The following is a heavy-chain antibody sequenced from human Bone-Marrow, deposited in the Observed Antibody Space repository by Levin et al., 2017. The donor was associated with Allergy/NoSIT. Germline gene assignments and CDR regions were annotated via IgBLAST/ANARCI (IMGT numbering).Heavy chain of an antibody. CDR3: AQDRHVAVYLFHI. CDR1: GFIFSTFA. V-gene: IGHV3-23*01. J-gene: IGHJ3*02. CDR2: ISGSGSTT. Sequence: GESLKISCAASGFIFSTFAMSWVRQAPGKGLEWVSAISGSGSTTYYADSVKGRFTISRDNSNDTLYLKMNSLGAEDTGVYFCAQDRHVAVYLFHIWGQGTTVIVSS. D-gene: IGHD2-15*01.